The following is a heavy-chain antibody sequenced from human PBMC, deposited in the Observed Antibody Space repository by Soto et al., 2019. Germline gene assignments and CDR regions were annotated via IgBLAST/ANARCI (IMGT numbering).Heavy chain of an antibody. V-gene: IGHV3-30-3*01. Sequence: GGSLRLSCTGSGFTFSSYAIQWVRQAPGKGLEWVAAISDDGTNKHTADSVKGRFTISRDNSKNTLYLQMNSLRAEDTAVYYCARDGGSGSYYPKGYFDYWGQGTLVTVSS. CDR1: GFTFSSYA. J-gene: IGHJ4*02. D-gene: IGHD1-26*01. CDR3: ARDGGSGSYYPKGYFDY. CDR2: ISDDGTNK.